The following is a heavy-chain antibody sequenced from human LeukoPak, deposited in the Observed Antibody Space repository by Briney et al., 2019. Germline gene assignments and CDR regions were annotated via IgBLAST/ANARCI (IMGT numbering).Heavy chain of an antibody. D-gene: IGHD2-8*01. CDR1: GFTFSSSW. CDR2: IKQDGSEK. J-gene: IGHJ1*01. CDR3: ARANPVLMVSKYFQH. V-gene: IGHV3-7*01. Sequence: GGSLRLSCAASGFTFSSSWMSWVRQAPGKGLEWVANIKQDGSEKYYVDSVKGRFTISRDNAKNSLYLQMNSLRPEDTAVHYCARANPVLMVSKYFQHWGQGTLATVSS.